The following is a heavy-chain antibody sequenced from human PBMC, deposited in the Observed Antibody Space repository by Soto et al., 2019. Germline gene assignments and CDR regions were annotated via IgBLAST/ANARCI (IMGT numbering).Heavy chain of an antibody. D-gene: IGHD5-12*01. Sequence: ASVKVSCKASGYTFTTYYMHWVRQAPGPGLEWMGIIDPSSGSAKYAQKFQGRVTMTRDTSTNTVYMDLSSLRSEDTAVHYCAREMATIRGVYFDCWGQGTLVTVSS. J-gene: IGHJ4*02. V-gene: IGHV1-46*01. CDR3: AREMATIRGVYFDC. CDR2: IDPSSGSA. CDR1: GYTFTTYY.